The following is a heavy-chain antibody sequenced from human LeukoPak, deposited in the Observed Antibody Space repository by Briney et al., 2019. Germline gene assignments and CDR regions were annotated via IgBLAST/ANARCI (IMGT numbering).Heavy chain of an antibody. J-gene: IGHJ4*02. CDR1: GGSFSGYY. Sequence: SETLSLTCAVYGGSFSGYYWSWIRQPPGKGLEWIGEINHSGSTNYNPSLKSRVTISVDTSKNQFSLKLSSVTAADTAAYYCARRRGSGSYYRIDYWGQGTLVTVSS. V-gene: IGHV4-34*01. CDR2: INHSGST. CDR3: ARRRGSGSYYRIDY. D-gene: IGHD1-26*01.